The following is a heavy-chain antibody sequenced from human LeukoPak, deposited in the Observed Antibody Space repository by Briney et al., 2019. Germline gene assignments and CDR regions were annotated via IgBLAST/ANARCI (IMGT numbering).Heavy chain of an antibody. V-gene: IGHV3-48*03. CDR2: ISCSGSTT. CDR1: GFTFSSYE. J-gene: IGHJ4*02. Sequence: GGSLRLSCAASGFTFSSYEMNWIRQAPGKGLEWVSYISCSGSTTHYADSVKGRFTISRDNAKKSLYLQMNSLRAEDTAVYYCARDNYDSSGYYFDWGQGTLVTVSS. D-gene: IGHD3-22*01. CDR3: ARDNYDSSGYYFD.